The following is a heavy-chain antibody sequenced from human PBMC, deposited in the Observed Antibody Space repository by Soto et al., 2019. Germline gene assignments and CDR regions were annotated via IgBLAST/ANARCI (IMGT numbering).Heavy chain of an antibody. CDR1: GGSFNDFY. J-gene: IGHJ6*04. CDR2: ISHSGST. Sequence: QVLLQQWGSGLLKPSETLSLTCAVSGGSFNDFYWTWVRQPPGEGLDWIGEISHSGSTNSNPSLESRVAVSVDTSKNQFSLKLTSVTAADTDVYFCAKGQITQADYGMDVWGTGTKVTVSS. V-gene: IGHV4-34*01. CDR3: AKGQITQADYGMDV.